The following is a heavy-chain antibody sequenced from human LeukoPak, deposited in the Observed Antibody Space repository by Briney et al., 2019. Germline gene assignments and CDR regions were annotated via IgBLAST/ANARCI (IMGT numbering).Heavy chain of an antibody. CDR3: AKGAQWLALNCFDP. D-gene: IGHD6-19*01. V-gene: IGHV3-9*01. J-gene: IGHJ5*02. CDR2: ISWNSGSI. Sequence: GGSLRLSCAASGFTFDDYAMHWVRQAPGKGLEWVSGISWNSGSIGYADSVKGRFTISRDNAKNSLYLQMNSLRAEDTALYYCAKGAQWLALNCFDPWGQGTLVTVSS. CDR1: GFTFDDYA.